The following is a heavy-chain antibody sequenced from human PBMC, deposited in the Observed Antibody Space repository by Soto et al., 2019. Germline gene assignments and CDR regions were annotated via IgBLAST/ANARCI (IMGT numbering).Heavy chain of an antibody. CDR1: GFTFSSYG. D-gene: IGHD2-15*01. CDR3: AKGTRGDYCXGGSCPGPYYYYYGMDV. J-gene: IGHJ6*02. CDR2: ISYDGSNK. Sequence: GGSLRLSCAASGFTFSSYGMHWVRQAPGKGLERVAVISYDGSNKYYADSVKGRFTISRDNSKNTLYLQMNSLRAEDTAVYYCAKGTRGDYCXGGSCPGPYYYYYGMDVWGPGTTVTVSS. V-gene: IGHV3-30*18.